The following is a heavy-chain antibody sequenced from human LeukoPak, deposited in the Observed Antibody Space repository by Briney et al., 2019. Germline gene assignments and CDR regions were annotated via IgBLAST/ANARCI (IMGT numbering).Heavy chain of an antibody. J-gene: IGHJ4*02. D-gene: IGHD2-2*02. Sequence: GESLQISCKGSGYRFTNYWIGWVRQMPGKGLEWMGLIYPDDSDTRYSPSFQGQVTISADKSISTAYLQWSSLKASDAAMYYCAIGGDSTTSCYRCFDYWGQGTLVTVSP. CDR2: IYPDDSDT. CDR1: GYRFTNYW. V-gene: IGHV5-51*01. CDR3: AIGGDSTTSCYRCFDY.